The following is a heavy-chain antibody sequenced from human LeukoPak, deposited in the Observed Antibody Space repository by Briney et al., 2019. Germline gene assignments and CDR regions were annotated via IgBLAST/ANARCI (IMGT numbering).Heavy chain of an antibody. CDR1: GYSISSGYY. V-gene: IGHV4-38-2*02. D-gene: IGHD2-2*01. CDR3: ARDRYCSSTSCNYFDY. Sequence: SETLSLTCTVSGYSISSGYYWGWIRQPPGKGLEWIGSLYHSGSTYYNPSLKSRVTISVDTSKNQFSLKLSSVTAADTAVYYCARDRYCSSTSCNYFDYWGQGTLVTVSS. J-gene: IGHJ4*02. CDR2: LYHSGST.